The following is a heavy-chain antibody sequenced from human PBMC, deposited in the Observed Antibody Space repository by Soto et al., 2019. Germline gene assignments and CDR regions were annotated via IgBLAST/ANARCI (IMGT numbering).Heavy chain of an antibody. Sequence: GECLKISCKGSGYSFTSYWIGWVRQMPGKGLEWMGIIYPGDSDTRYSPSFQGQVTISADRSISTAYLQWSSLKASDTAMYYCARRSGGAHYYYYGMDVWGQGTTVTVSS. D-gene: IGHD3-16*01. CDR1: GYSFTSYW. J-gene: IGHJ6*02. CDR2: IYPGDSDT. V-gene: IGHV5-51*01. CDR3: ARRSGGAHYYYYGMDV.